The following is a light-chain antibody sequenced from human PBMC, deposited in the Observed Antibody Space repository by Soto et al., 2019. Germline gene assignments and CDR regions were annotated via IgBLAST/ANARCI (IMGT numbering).Light chain of an antibody. CDR2: KAS. V-gene: IGKV1-5*03. CDR1: QTISSW. Sequence: DIQMPQSPSTLSGSVVYRVTITRRASQTISSWLAWYQQKPGKAPKLLIYKASTLKSGVPSRFSGSGSGTEFTLTISSLQPDDFATYYCQHYNSYSEAFGQGTKVDIK. J-gene: IGKJ1*01. CDR3: QHYNSYSEA.